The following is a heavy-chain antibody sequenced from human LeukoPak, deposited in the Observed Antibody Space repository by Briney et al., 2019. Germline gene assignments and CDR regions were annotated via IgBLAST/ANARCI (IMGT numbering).Heavy chain of an antibody. V-gene: IGHV1-69*06. CDR3: ARDVGEYCSSTNCYASHY. Sequence: ASVKVSCKASGGTFSSYAISWVRQAPGQGLEWMGGITPIFGTANYAQKFQGRVTITADKSTSTAYMELSSLRSEDTAVYYCARDVGEYCSSTNCYASHYWGQGTLVTVSS. J-gene: IGHJ4*02. D-gene: IGHD2-2*01. CDR1: GGTFSSYA. CDR2: ITPIFGTA.